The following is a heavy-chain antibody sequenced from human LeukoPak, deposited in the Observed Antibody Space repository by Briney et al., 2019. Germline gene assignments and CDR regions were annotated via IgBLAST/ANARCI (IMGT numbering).Heavy chain of an antibody. CDR1: GFTFNSYG. D-gene: IGHD2-2*01. V-gene: IGHV3-30*02. Sequence: AGGSLRLSCVASGFTFNSYGMHWVRQSPGKGLEWVAFMRYDGNNVYYADSVKGRFTISRDNSKNTLYLQMNSLRAEDTAVYYYAEAGNSLYSSTSCLEDYWGQGTLVTVSS. CDR2: MRYDGNNV. CDR3: AEAGNSLYSSTSCLEDY. J-gene: IGHJ4*02.